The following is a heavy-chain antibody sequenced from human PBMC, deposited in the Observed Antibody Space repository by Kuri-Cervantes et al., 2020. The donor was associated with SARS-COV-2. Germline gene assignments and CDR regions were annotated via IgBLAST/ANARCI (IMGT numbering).Heavy chain of an antibody. Sequence: GESLKISCAASGFTFDDYGMSWVRQAPGKGLEWVAFIRYDGSNKYYADSVKGRFTISRDNSKNTLYLQMNSLRAEDTAVYYCAREVPDPYYYYMDVWGKGTTVTVSS. V-gene: IGHV3-30*02. J-gene: IGHJ6*03. CDR1: GFTFDDYG. D-gene: IGHD3-10*01. CDR2: IRYDGSNK. CDR3: AREVPDPYYYYMDV.